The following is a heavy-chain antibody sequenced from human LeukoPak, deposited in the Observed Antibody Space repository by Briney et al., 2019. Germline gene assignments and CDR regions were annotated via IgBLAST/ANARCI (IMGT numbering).Heavy chain of an antibody. CDR2: INHSGST. Sequence: PSETLSLTCAVYGGSFSGYYWSWIRQPPGKGLEWIGEINHSGSTNYNPSLKSRVTISVDTSKNQFSLKLSSVTAADTAVYYCARDPLTGTTYFDYWGQGTLVTVSS. D-gene: IGHD1-7*01. V-gene: IGHV4-34*01. CDR3: ARDPLTGTTYFDY. J-gene: IGHJ4*02. CDR1: GGSFSGYY.